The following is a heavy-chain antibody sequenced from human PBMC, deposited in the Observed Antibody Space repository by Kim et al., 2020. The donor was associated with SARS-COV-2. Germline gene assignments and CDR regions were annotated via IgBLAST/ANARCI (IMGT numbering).Heavy chain of an antibody. Sequence: VKGRFTISRDNAKNSLYLQMNSLRAEDTAVYYCARVVRWERYFDRYGMDVWGQGTTVTVSS. D-gene: IGHD3-9*01. J-gene: IGHJ6*02. V-gene: IGHV3-11*05. CDR3: ARVVRWERYFDRYGMDV.